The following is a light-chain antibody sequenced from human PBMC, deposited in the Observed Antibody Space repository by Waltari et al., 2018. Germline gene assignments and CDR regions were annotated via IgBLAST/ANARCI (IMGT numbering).Light chain of an antibody. J-gene: IGKJ2*01. CDR2: GAS. CDR3: QQYHNWPYT. Sequence: EIVMTQPPATLSVSPGEGATLSCRASQSLSSYLAWYQQKPGQAPRLLIYGASTWATGIPARFSGSGSGTEFTLTISSMQSEDFAVYYCQQYHNWPYTFGQGTKLEIK. V-gene: IGKV3-15*01. CDR1: QSLSSY.